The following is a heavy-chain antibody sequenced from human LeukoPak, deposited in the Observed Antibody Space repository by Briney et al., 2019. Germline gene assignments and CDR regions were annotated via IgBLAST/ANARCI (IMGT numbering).Heavy chain of an antibody. J-gene: IGHJ6*03. CDR3: ARQTTSSWYLNRAYMDV. Sequence: PGESLKISCKGSGYSFTNYWIGWVRQMPGKGLEWMGIIYPGDSDTRYSPSFQGQVTISADKSINTAYLQWSSLKASDTAMYFCARQTTSSWYLNRAYMDVWGKGTTVTVSS. V-gene: IGHV5-51*01. CDR1: GYSFTNYW. D-gene: IGHD6-13*01. CDR2: IYPGDSDT.